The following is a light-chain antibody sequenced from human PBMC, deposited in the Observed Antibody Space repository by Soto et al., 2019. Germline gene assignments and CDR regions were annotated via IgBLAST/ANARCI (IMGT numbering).Light chain of an antibody. Sequence: QSALTQPASVSGSPGQSITISCTGTSSDVGGYNYVSWYQQHPGKAPKLMIYDVSNRPSGVSNRFSGSKSGNTASLTISVLQAEDEADYYCSSYTSSSTLVFGGGTKVTVL. CDR3: SSYTSSSTLV. CDR1: SSDVGGYNY. J-gene: IGLJ2*01. CDR2: DVS. V-gene: IGLV2-14*01.